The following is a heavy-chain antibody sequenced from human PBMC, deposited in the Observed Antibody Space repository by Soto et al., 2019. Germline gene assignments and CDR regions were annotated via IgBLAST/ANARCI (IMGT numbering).Heavy chain of an antibody. CDR1: GYTITIDA. D-gene: IGHD3-16*01. V-gene: IGHV1-3*04. Sequence: GASVKVSCKASGYTITIDAIDRLSHAHRQSLEWMGWINTDNGNTYYSQKMQARVTITRDTSASTAYMELSRLRSEDTAVYYCARSRVRGGYYFDYWGQGALVTVSS. CDR3: ARSRVRGGYYFDY. CDR2: INTDNGNT. J-gene: IGHJ4*02.